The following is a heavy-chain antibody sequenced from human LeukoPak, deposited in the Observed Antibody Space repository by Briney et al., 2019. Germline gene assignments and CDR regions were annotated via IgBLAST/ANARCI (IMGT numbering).Heavy chain of an antibody. Sequence: GGSLRLSCAASGFTFSSYGMHWVRQAPGKGLEWVAFIRYDGSNKYYADSVKGRFTISRDNSKNTLYLQMNSLRAEDTAVYYCARGNARPWRSSWYGNWFDPWGQGTLVTVSS. D-gene: IGHD6-13*01. CDR2: IRYDGSNK. J-gene: IGHJ5*02. V-gene: IGHV3-30*02. CDR3: ARGNARPWRSSWYGNWFDP. CDR1: GFTFSSYG.